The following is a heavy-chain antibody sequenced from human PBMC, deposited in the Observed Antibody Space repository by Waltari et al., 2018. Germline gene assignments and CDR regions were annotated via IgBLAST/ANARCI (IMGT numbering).Heavy chain of an antibody. J-gene: IGHJ4*02. CDR1: GDSMSSTYW. CDR3: ARDRGRGLYLDS. D-gene: IGHD2-15*01. V-gene: IGHV4-4*02. CDR2: IRGTGKT. Sequence: QLQLQQSGPGLVKPSESLSLTSAVSGDSMSSTYWWSWVRQPPGKGLEWIGQIRGTGKTNYNPSLDSRVTISIDTSNNHISLMLASVTAADTAVYYCARDRGRGLYLDSWGQGTLVTVSP.